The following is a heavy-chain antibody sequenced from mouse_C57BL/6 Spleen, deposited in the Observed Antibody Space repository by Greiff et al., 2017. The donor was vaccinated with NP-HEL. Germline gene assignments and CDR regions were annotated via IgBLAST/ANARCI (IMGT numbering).Heavy chain of an antibody. V-gene: IGHV1-4*01. Sequence: VQLQQSGAELARPGASVKMSCKASGYTFTSYTMHWVKQRPGQGLEWIGYINPSSGYTKYNQKFKDKATLTADKSSSTAYMQLSSLTSEDSSVYYCARGPNWDYFDYWGQGTTLTVSS. CDR2: INPSSGYT. CDR3: ARGPNWDYFDY. D-gene: IGHD4-1*01. CDR1: GYTFTSYT. J-gene: IGHJ2*01.